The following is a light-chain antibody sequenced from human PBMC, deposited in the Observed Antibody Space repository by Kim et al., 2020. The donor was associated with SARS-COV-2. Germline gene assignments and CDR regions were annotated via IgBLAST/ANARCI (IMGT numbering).Light chain of an antibody. V-gene: IGLV2-8*01. J-gene: IGLJ3*02. Sequence: GKSVTISCTGTSSDVGGYNYVSWYQHHPGKAPKLMIYAVTKRPSGVPDRFSGSKSGNTASLTVSGLQAEDEADYYCSSYAGSNVWVFGGGTQLTVL. CDR2: AVT. CDR3: SSYAGSNVWV. CDR1: SSDVGGYNY.